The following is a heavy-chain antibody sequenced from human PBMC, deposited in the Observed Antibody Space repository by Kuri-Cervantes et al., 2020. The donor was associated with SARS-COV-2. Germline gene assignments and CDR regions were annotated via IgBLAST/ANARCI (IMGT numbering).Heavy chain of an antibody. CDR2: ISYDGSNK. CDR1: GFTFSSYA. D-gene: IGHD2-2*01. CDR3: AKEIDIVVVPAAPYYYYGMDV. J-gene: IGHJ6*02. V-gene: IGHV3-30*04. Sequence: GESLKISCAASGFTFSSYAMHWVRQAPGKGLEWVAVISYDGSNKYYADSVKGRFTTSRDNSKNTLYLQMNSLRAEDTAVYYCAKEIDIVVVPAAPYYYYGMDVWGQGTTVTVSS.